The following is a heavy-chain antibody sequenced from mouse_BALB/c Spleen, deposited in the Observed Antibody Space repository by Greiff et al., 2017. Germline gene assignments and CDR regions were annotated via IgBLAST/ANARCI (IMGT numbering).Heavy chain of an antibody. CDR2: IYPGDGDT. CDR1: GYTFTSYW. J-gene: IGHJ4*01. Sequence: VQLQQSGAELARPGASVKLSCKASGYTFTSYWMQWVKQRPGQGLEWIGAIYPGDGDTRYTQKFKGKATLTADKSSSTAYMQLSSLASEDSAVYYCARFDPYAMDYWGQGTSVTVSS. V-gene: IGHV1-87*01. CDR3: ARFDPYAMDY.